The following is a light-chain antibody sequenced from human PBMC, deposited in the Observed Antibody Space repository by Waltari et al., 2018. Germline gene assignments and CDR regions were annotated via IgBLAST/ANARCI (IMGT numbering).Light chain of an antibody. J-gene: IGKJ1*01. CDR2: VAS. V-gene: IGKV3-20*01. CDR1: HSVSRA. CDR3: QHYVRLPAT. Sequence: SCRASHSVSRALDGYQQKPCQAPRLLIFVASNRATGIPDRCSCSGSETDFSLTISRLEPEDFAVYYCQHYVRLPATFGRGTKVEIK.